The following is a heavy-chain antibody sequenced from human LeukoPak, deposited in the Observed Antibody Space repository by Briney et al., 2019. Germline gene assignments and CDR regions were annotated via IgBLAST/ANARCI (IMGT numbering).Heavy chain of an antibody. CDR3: ARVGSSAYNWFDP. D-gene: IGHD6-13*01. CDR2: ISSSGSTI. Sequence: GGSLRLSCAASGFTVSSNYMSWVRQAPGKGLEWVSYISSSGSTIYYADSVKGRFTISRDNAKNSLYLQMNSLRAEDTAVYYCARVGSSAYNWFDPWGQGTLVTVSS. V-gene: IGHV3-11*01. CDR1: GFTVSSNY. J-gene: IGHJ5*02.